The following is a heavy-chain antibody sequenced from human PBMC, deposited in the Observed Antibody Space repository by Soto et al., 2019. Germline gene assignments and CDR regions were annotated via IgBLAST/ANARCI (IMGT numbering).Heavy chain of an antibody. CDR2: MKSKSEGETT. J-gene: IGHJ4*02. CDR1: GFTFNNAW. CDR3: TAQFYFDASGYSFGL. Sequence: PGGSLRLSCAASGFTFNNAWMGWVRQAPGQGLEWVGHMKSKSEGETTDYAAPVKGRFTISRDDSKNTVYLQMNSLTTEDTAVYYCTAQFYFDASGYSFGLWGQGTLFTVSS. V-gene: IGHV3-15*01. D-gene: IGHD3-22*01.